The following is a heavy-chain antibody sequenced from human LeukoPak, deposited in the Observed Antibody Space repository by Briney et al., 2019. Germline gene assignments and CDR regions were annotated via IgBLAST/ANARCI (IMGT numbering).Heavy chain of an antibody. J-gene: IGHJ4*02. CDR2: IRQDGNEI. CDR1: GFTFSSYW. CDR3: ATDYRGYFDY. D-gene: IGHD1-26*01. V-gene: IGHV3-7*01. Sequence: GGSLRLSCAASGFTFSSYWLTWIRQAPGKGLEWVANIRQDGNEIYYVDSVKGRFTISRDNAKNSLYLQMNSLRAEDTAVYYCATDYRGYFDYWGQGILVIVSS.